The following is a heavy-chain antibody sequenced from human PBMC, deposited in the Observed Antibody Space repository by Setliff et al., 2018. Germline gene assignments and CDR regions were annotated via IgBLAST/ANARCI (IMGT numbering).Heavy chain of an antibody. D-gene: IGHD3-22*01. V-gene: IGHV4-39*07. Sequence: SETLSLTCTVSGDSISRSSDYWGWIRQPPGKGLEWIGSIYYSGSTSYNPSLKSRVTISVDTSKNQFSLRLSSMTAADTAVYYCARYRPSGSSRLNYFDLWGRGTLVTVSS. CDR1: GDSISRSSDY. J-gene: IGHJ2*01. CDR2: IYYSGST. CDR3: ARYRPSGSSRLNYFDL.